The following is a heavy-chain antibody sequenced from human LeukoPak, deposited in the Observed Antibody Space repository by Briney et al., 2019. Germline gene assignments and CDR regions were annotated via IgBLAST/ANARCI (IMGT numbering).Heavy chain of an antibody. CDR3: ARRVNSGYYFDY. CDR1: GYSFSTYW. V-gene: IGHV5-51*01. D-gene: IGHD3-22*01. J-gene: IGHJ4*02. Sequence: PGESLKISCKGSGYSFSTYWLGWVRQMPGKGLELMGIIYPGDSDTTYSPSFQGQVTISVDKSISTAYLQWSTLKASDTAMYYCARRVNSGYYFDYWAQGTLVTVSS. CDR2: IYPGDSDT.